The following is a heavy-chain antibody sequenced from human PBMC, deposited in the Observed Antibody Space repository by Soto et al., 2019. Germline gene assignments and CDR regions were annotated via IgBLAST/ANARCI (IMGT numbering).Heavy chain of an antibody. J-gene: IGHJ2*01. V-gene: IGHV4-31*03. CDR1: GGSITRGGYY. Sequence: PSETLSLTSTVSGGSITRGGYYWSWIRQHPGKGREWIGYIYYSGSTYYNPSLKSRVTISVDTSKNQFSLKLSSVTAADTAVYYCARDIAAAGTRYFDLWGRGTLVTVSS. CDR3: ARDIAAAGTRYFDL. CDR2: IYYSGST. D-gene: IGHD6-13*01.